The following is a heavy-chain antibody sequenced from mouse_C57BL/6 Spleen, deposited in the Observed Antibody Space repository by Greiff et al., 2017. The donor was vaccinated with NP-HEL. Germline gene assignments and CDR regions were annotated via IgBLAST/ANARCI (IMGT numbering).Heavy chain of an antibody. CDR1: GYAFSSSW. CDR2: IYPGDGDT. D-gene: IGHD2-1*01. V-gene: IGHV1-82*01. J-gene: IGHJ1*03. Sequence: VQLQQSGPELVKPGASVKISCKASGYAFSSSWMNWVKQRPGKGLEWIGRIYPGDGDTNYNGKFKGKATLTADKSSSTAYMQLSSLTSEDSAVYFCARGDYGNYGGYFDVWGKGTTVTVSS. CDR3: ARGDYGNYGGYFDV.